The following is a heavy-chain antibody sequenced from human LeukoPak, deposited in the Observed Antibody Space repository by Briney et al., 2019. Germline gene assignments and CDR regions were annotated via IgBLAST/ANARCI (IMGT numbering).Heavy chain of an antibody. Sequence: GGSLRLSCAASGFTFSSYGMSWVRQAPGKGLEWVSGINTSGGTTYYADSVKGRFTISRDNSKNTLYLQMNSLRADDTAAYYCAKDPLTVMANAFHIWGQGTMVTVSS. CDR3: AKDPLTVMANAFHI. D-gene: IGHD5-18*01. V-gene: IGHV3-23*01. J-gene: IGHJ3*02. CDR1: GFTFSSYG. CDR2: INTSGGTT.